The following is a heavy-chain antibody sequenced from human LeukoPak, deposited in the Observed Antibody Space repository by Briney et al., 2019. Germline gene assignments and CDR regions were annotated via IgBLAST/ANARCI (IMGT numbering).Heavy chain of an antibody. V-gene: IGHV3-11*01. CDR2: ISSSGSTI. CDR1: GFTFSDYY. Sequence: PGGSLRLSCAASGFTFSDYYMSWIRQAPGKGLGWVSYISSSGSTIYYADSVKGRFTISRDNAKNSLYLQMNSLRAEDTAVYYCARDNRQLRAAKSPFDPWGQGTLVTVSS. J-gene: IGHJ5*02. CDR3: ARDNRQLRAAKSPFDP. D-gene: IGHD2-2*01.